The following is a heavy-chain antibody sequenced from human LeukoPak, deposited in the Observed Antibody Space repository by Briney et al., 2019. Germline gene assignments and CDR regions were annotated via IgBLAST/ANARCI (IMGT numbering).Heavy chain of an antibody. D-gene: IGHD4-17*01. CDR2: IIPIFGTA. V-gene: IGHV1-69*13. CDR3: ARGHGDYSGVYYGMDV. CDR1: GGTFSSYA. J-gene: IGHJ6*02. Sequence: GASVKVSCTASGGTFSSYAISWVRQAPGQGLEWTGGIIPIFGTANYAQKFQGRVTITADESTSTAYMELSSLRSEDTAVYYCARGHGDYSGVYYGMDVWGQGTTVTVSS.